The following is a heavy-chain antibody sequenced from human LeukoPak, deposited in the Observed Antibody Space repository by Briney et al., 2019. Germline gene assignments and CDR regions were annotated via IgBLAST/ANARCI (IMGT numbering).Heavy chain of an antibody. V-gene: IGHV4-34*01. Sequence: SETLSLTCAVYGGSFSGYYWSWIRQPPGKGLEWIGEINHSGSTNYNPSLKSRVTISVDTSKNQFSLKLSSVTAADTAVYYCARQSKRPYFDLWGRGTLVTVSS. CDR3: ARQSKRPYFDL. J-gene: IGHJ2*01. CDR2: INHSGST. CDR1: GGSFSGYY.